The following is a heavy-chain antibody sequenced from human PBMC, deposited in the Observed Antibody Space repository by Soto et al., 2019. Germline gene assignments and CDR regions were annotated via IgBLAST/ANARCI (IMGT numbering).Heavy chain of an antibody. Sequence: LRLSCAASGFTFSSYAMHWVRQAPGKGLEWVAVISYDGSNKYYADSVKGRFTISRDNSKNTLYLQMNSLRAEDTAVYYCARDRDYGGNSGFDYWGQGTLVTVSS. V-gene: IGHV3-30-3*01. CDR3: ARDRDYGGNSGFDY. D-gene: IGHD4-17*01. CDR1: GFTFSSYA. CDR2: ISYDGSNK. J-gene: IGHJ4*02.